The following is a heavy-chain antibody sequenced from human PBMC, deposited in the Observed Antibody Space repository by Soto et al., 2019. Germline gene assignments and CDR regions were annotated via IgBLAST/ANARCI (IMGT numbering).Heavy chain of an antibody. D-gene: IGHD1-26*01. CDR3: ARHLSGATTLFDY. J-gene: IGHJ4*02. V-gene: IGHV3-23*01. Sequence: EVQLLESGGGLVQPGGSLRLSCAASGFTFSSDAMSWVRQAPGKGLEWVSAISGSGGSTYYADSVKGRFTISRDNSKNPLSLQMNSLRAEDTAVYYCARHLSGATTLFDYWGQGTLVTVSS. CDR2: ISGSGGST. CDR1: GFTFSSDA.